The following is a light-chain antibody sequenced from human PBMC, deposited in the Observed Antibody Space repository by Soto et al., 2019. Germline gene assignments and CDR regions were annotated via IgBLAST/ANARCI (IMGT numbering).Light chain of an antibody. CDR2: GAS. CDR3: QQYGSSLRT. J-gene: IGKJ1*01. V-gene: IGKV3-20*01. Sequence: EIVLTQFPGTLSLSPGERATLSCRASQSVSSSYLAWDQQKPGQAPRLLIYGASSRATGIPDRFSGSGSGTDFTLTISRLEPEDFAVYYCQQYGSSLRTFGQGTKVEIK. CDR1: QSVSSSY.